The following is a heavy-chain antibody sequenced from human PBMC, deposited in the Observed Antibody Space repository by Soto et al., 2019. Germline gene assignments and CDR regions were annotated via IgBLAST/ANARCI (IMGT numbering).Heavy chain of an antibody. J-gene: IGHJ1*01. CDR2: VEGSGADT. CDR1: GFTFSIYA. V-gene: IGHV3-23*01. D-gene: IGHD7-27*01. CDR3: AKAGGSNWGTEYFQH. Sequence: LRLSCAASGFTFSIYAMSWVRQAPGKGLEWVSLVEGSGADTYYVDSVKGRFTISRDNSKNTLYLQMNSLRAEDTAVYYCAKAGGSNWGTEYFQHWGQGTLVTVSS.